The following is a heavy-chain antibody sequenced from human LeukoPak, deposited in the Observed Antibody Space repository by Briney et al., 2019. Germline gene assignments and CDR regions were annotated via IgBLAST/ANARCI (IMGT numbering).Heavy chain of an antibody. V-gene: IGHV4-59*01. J-gene: IGHJ3*01. Sequence: SETLSLTCTVSGDSISSYYWSWIRQPPGKGLEWIGYIYYSGITNYNPSLKSRVTISVDTSKNQFSLKLSSVTAADTAVYYCARAKRWLVQDVWGQGTMVTVSS. CDR1: GDSISSYY. CDR2: IYYSGIT. CDR3: ARAKRWLVQDV. D-gene: IGHD6-19*01.